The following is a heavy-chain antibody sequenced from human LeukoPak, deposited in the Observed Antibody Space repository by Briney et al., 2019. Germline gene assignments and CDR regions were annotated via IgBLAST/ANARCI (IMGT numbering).Heavy chain of an antibody. CDR3: ARMGPEMATIRDY. J-gene: IGHJ4*02. D-gene: IGHD5-24*01. Sequence: PSETLSLTCTVSGGSISSYYWSWIRQPPGKGLEWIGYIYYSGSTNYNPSLKSRVTISVDTSKNQFSLKLSSVTAADTAVYYCARMGPEMATIRDYWGQGTLVTVSS. V-gene: IGHV4-59*12. CDR2: IYYSGST. CDR1: GGSISSYY.